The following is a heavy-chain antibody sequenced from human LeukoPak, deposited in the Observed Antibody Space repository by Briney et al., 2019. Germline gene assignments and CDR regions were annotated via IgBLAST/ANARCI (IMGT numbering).Heavy chain of an antibody. Sequence: GESLKISCKGSGYSFTSFWIGWVRQVPGKGLEWMGIILPGDSDTRISPSFQGQVTISADKFISTAYLQWSSLKASDTAMYYCARHRGVYSSSTPIDYWGQGALVTVSS. CDR1: GYSFTSFW. D-gene: IGHD6-6*01. CDR2: ILPGDSDT. J-gene: IGHJ4*02. CDR3: ARHRGVYSSSTPIDY. V-gene: IGHV5-51*01.